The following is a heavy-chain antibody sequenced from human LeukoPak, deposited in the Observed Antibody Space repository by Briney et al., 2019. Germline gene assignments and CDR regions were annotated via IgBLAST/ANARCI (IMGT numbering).Heavy chain of an antibody. CDR2: ISGDESST. CDR1: DFTFSSYW. D-gene: IGHD1-26*01. Sequence: GGSLRLSCAASDFTFSSYWMHWVRQAPGEGLVWVSRISGDESSTNYADSVKGRFTISRDNARNTLFLQMNSLRAEDTAVYYCAREDGSFLRYFDSWGQGTLVTVSS. CDR3: AREDGSFLRYFDS. J-gene: IGHJ4*02. V-gene: IGHV3-74*01.